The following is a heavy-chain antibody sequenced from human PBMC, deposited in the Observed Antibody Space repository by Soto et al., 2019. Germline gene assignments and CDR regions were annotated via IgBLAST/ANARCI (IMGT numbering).Heavy chain of an antibody. CDR1: GFTFSSYG. CDR3: AKDIVRYTYGACDN. V-gene: IGHV3-30*18. J-gene: IGHJ4*02. D-gene: IGHD5-18*01. Sequence: QVQLVESGGAVVQPGKSLRLSCAASGFTFSSYGMYWIRQAPGKGLEWVAAISYDGSNKFHADSEKGRFTISRDNSQNTLYLQMNSLSTEDTAVYYCAKDIVRYTYGACDNWGQGALVTVSS. CDR2: ISYDGSNK.